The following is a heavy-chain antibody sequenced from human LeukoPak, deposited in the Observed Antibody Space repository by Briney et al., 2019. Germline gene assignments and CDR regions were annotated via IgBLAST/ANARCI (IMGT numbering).Heavy chain of an antibody. Sequence: SETPSLTCTVSGTSISSTPYYWGWIRQPPGKGLEWIATIYYSVSSESTSYNPSLKSRVTMSVDTSKNQLSLKLISVTAADTAVYYCARHTRVGFGDRWGQGTLVTVSS. J-gene: IGHJ5*02. CDR3: ARHTRVGFGDR. D-gene: IGHD3-10*01. V-gene: IGHV4-39*01. CDR1: GTSISSTPYY. CDR2: IYYSVSSEST.